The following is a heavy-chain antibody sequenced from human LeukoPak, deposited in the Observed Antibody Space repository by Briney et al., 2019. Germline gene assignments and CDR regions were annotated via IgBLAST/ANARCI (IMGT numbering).Heavy chain of an antibody. D-gene: IGHD2-8*01. CDR3: ATVGASMVYADPADY. CDR1: GYTLTELS. V-gene: IGHV1-24*01. J-gene: IGHJ4*02. CDR2: FDPEDGET. Sequence: GASVKVSCKVSGYTLTELSMHWVRQAPGKGLEWMGGFDPEDGETIYAQKFQGRVTMTEDTSTDTAYMELSSLRSEDTAVYYCATVGASMVYADPADYWGQGTLATVSS.